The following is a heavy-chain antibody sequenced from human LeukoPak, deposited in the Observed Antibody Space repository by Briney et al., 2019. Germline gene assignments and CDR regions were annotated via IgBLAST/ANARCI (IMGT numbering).Heavy chain of an antibody. CDR1: GGSISSYY. CDR2: IYYTGST. Sequence: SETLSLTCTVSGGSISSYYWNWIRQPPGRGLEWIGYIYYTGSTNYNPSLKSRVTISVDTSKNQFSLKLSSVTAADTAVYFCARGGAPRHYYYYYMDVWGRGTTVTVS. J-gene: IGHJ6*03. CDR3: ARGGAPRHYYYYYMDV. V-gene: IGHV4-59*01.